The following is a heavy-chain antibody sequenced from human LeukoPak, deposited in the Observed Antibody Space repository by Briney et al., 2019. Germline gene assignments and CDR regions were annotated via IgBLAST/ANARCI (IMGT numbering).Heavy chain of an antibody. V-gene: IGHV1-18*01. CDR3: ARDRPGIMITFGGVIGGNDAFDI. J-gene: IGHJ3*02. Sequence: ASVKVSCKASGYTFTSYGISWVRQAPGQGLEWMGWISAYNGNTNYAQKLQGRVTMTTGTSTSTAYMELRSLRSDDTAVYYCARDRPGIMITFGGVIGGNDAFDIWGQGTMVTVSS. CDR1: GYTFTSYG. CDR2: ISAYNGNT. D-gene: IGHD3-16*02.